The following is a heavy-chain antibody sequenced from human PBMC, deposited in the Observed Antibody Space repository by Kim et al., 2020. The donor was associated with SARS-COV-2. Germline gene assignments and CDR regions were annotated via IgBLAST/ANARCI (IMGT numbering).Heavy chain of an antibody. J-gene: IGHJ4*02. V-gene: IGHV3-11*04. Sequence: YADSVKGRFTISRDNSKNSLYLQMNSRRAEDTAVYYGASYNVAARPGYWGQGTLVNVSS. CDR3: ASYNVAARPGY. D-gene: IGHD6-6*01.